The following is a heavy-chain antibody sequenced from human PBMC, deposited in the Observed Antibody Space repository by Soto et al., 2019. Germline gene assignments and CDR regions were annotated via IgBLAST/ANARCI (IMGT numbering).Heavy chain of an antibody. V-gene: IGHV4-4*02. CDR2: IYRAGST. J-gene: IGHJ4*02. CDR3: ASRDPGTSVDN. CDR1: GGSFTSNNW. Sequence: QVQLQESGPGLVKPSGTLSLTCAVSGGSFTSNNWWTWVRQPPGQGLEWIGEIYRAGSTNYNPSPKSRVTIPLDKSENQFALKVTSLTATDTAVYYCASRDPGTSVDNWGQGTLVTVSS. D-gene: IGHD1-7*01.